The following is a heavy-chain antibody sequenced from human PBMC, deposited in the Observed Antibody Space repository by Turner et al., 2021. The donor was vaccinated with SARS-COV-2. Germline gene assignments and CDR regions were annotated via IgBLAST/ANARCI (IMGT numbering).Heavy chain of an antibody. CDR3: ATSGYLSTNWFDP. Sequence: DVQLVQSGAEVQQPGESLRISCTGSGNSFTSYWISWVRQMPGKGLEWMGRIDPSDSYTNYSPSFQGHVTFSADNSISTAYLQWSSLKASDTAMYYCATSGYLSTNWFDPWGQGTLVTVSS. V-gene: IGHV5-10-1*03. D-gene: IGHD3-22*01. J-gene: IGHJ5*02. CDR1: GNSFTSYW. CDR2: IDPSDSYT.